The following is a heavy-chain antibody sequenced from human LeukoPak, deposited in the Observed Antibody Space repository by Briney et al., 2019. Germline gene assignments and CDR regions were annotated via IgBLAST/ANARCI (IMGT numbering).Heavy chain of an antibody. CDR2: IGTAGDT. Sequence: QPGGSLRLSCAASGFTFSSYDMHWVRQATGKGLEWVSAIGTAGDTYYPGSVKGRFTISRENAKNSLYFQMNSLRAEDTAVYYCAKDLSVLGYSYADNRDYWGQGTLVTVSS. J-gene: IGHJ4*02. CDR1: GFTFSSYD. D-gene: IGHD5-18*01. V-gene: IGHV3-13*01. CDR3: AKDLSVLGYSYADNRDY.